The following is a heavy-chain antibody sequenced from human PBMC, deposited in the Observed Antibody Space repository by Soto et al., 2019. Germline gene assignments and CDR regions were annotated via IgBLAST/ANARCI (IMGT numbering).Heavy chain of an antibody. D-gene: IGHD4-17*01. CDR3: ANQGSDYGDDF. CDR1: GFSFSSYG. CDR2: ISYDGSKK. V-gene: IGHV3-30*18. J-gene: IGHJ4*02. Sequence: VHLVESGGGVVQPGRSLRLSCAASGFSFSSYGMYWVRQSPGKGLEWVAIISYDGSKKYYADSVEGRFTISRDSTKNTQYLQMDSLRPDDAAMYLCANQGSDYGDDFWGQGSLVTVSS.